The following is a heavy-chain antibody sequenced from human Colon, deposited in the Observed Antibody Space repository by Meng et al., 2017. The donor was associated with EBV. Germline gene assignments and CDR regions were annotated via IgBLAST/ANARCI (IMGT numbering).Heavy chain of an antibody. D-gene: IGHD6-19*01. CDR2: INTGNGET. V-gene: IGHV1-3*04. J-gene: IGHJ4*02. CDR1: GYTFTSYA. Sequence: QRQLGPSGAEVKKPGATVEVSCKAAGYTFTSYAMNWVRQAPGQRLEWMGWINTGNGETKYSQKFQGRVTLTRDTSASTAYMELSSLRSEDTAVYYCASRPGIAVAGFDYWGQGTLVTVSS. CDR3: ASRPGIAVAGFDY.